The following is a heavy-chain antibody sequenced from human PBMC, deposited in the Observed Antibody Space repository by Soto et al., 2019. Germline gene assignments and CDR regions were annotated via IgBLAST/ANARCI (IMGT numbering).Heavy chain of an antibody. V-gene: IGHV4-34*01. D-gene: IGHD1-26*01. CDR2: VNHSGIT. CDR1: GGSFSGYY. J-gene: IGHJ4*02. Sequence: SETLSLTCAVYGGSFSGYYWSWIRQPPGKGLEWIGEVNHSGITNYNPSLKSRVTILKDTSKNQFSLNLNSVTAADTAVYYCARGGWEVRFDYWGQGTLVTVSS. CDR3: ARGGWEVRFDY.